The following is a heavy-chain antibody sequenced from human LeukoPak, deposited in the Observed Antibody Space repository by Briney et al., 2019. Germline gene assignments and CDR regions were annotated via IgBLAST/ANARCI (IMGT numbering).Heavy chain of an antibody. CDR1: GFTFCSYW. CDR3: ARATEWLVSPFDY. V-gene: IGHV3-74*01. D-gene: IGHD6-19*01. Sequence: GVSLTLSCSASGFTFCSYWMHWVRQVPGKGLVWVSRINSDESSTSYADSVKGRFTIYRDNAKNTLYLQMNSLRVEDTAVYYCARATEWLVSPFDYWGQGTLVTVSS. J-gene: IGHJ4*02. CDR2: INSDESST.